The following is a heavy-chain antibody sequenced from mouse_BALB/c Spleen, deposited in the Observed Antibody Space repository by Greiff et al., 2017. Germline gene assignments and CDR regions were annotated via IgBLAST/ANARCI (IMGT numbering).Heavy chain of an antibody. D-gene: IGHD3-3*01. V-gene: IGHV14-1*02. J-gene: IGHJ3*01. CDR1: GFSITDYY. CDR3: ASSRGSAWFAY. Sequence: EVQLQQSGAELVRPGALVKLSCKASGFSITDYYMHWVKQRPEQGLEWIGWIDPENGNTIYDPKFQGKASITADTSSNSAYLQLSSLTSEDTAVDYCASSRGSAWFAYWGQGTLVTVSA. CDR2: IDPENGNT.